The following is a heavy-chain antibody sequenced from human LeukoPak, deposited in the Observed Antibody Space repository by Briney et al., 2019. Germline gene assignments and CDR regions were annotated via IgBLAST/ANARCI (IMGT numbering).Heavy chain of an antibody. CDR3: ARAGGYCSSTSCYVNWFDP. CDR1: GFTVSSNY. J-gene: IGHJ5*02. V-gene: IGHV3-53*04. CDR2: IYSGGST. D-gene: IGHD2-2*01. Sequence: PGGSLRLSCAASGFTVSSNYMRWVRQAPGKGLEWVSVIYSGGSTYYADSVKGRFTISRHNSKNTLYLQMNSLRAEDTAVYYCARAGGYCSSTSCYVNWFDPWGREPWSPSPQ.